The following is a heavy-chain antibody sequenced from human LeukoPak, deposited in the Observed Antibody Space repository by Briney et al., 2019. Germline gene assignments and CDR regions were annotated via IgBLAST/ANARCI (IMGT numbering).Heavy chain of an antibody. Sequence: SETLSLTCTVSGGSISSSSYYWGWIRQPPGKGLEWIGSIYYSGSTYYNPSLKSRVTISVDTSKNQFSLKLSSVTAADTAVYYCASGLYNWKYYFDYWGQGTLVTVSS. CDR3: ASGLYNWKYYFDY. J-gene: IGHJ4*02. V-gene: IGHV4-39*07. CDR1: GGSISSSSYY. CDR2: IYYSGST. D-gene: IGHD1-20*01.